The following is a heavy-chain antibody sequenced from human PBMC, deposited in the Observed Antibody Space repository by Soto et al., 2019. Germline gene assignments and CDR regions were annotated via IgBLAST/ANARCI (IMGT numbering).Heavy chain of an antibody. CDR2: ISSTSNTI. Sequence: PGGSLRLSCAASGFTFSGYAMHWVRPAPGKGLEWVSYISSTSNTIYYADSVKGRFTISRDNAKNSLYLHMNSLSAEDTAVYYCARDRGCSGGICYRDLGYWGQGTLVTVSS. CDR3: ARDRGCSGGICYRDLGY. CDR1: GFTFSGYA. V-gene: IGHV3-48*01. D-gene: IGHD2-15*01. J-gene: IGHJ4*02.